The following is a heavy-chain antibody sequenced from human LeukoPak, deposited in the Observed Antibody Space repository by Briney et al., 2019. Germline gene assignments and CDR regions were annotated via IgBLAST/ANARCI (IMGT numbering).Heavy chain of an antibody. CDR3: ARWFGELEGFDY. Sequence: GASVKVSCKASGYTFTSYAMNWVRQAPGQGLEWIGWINPNSGDTNYAQKFQGRVTMTRDTSISTAYMELSRLRSDDTAVYYCARWFGELEGFDYWGQGTLVTVSS. CDR1: GYTFTSYA. V-gene: IGHV1-2*02. D-gene: IGHD3-10*01. CDR2: INPNSGDT. J-gene: IGHJ4*02.